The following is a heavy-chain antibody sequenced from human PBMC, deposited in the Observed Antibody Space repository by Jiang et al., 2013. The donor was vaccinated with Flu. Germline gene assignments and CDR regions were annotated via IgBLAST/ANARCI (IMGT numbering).Heavy chain of an antibody. J-gene: IGHJ6*02. CDR2: IAVYNGKT. CDR3: ARALSSGDLNYYYGMDV. D-gene: IGHD4-17*01. CDR1: GYIFDNFG. V-gene: IGHV1-18*01. Sequence: KKPGDSVKVSCKASGYIFDNFGISWVRQAPGQGLEWLGWIAVYNGKTDYAQNLQGRVSMTADTFTDTAYVELTSLGSDDTAVYFCARALSSGDLNYYYGMDVWGQGTTVTVSS.